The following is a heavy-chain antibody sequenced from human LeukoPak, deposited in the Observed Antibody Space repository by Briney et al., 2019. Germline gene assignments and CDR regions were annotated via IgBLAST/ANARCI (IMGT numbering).Heavy chain of an antibody. D-gene: IGHD5-18*01. J-gene: IGHJ3*02. CDR1: GFTFSSYA. CDR2: INWNGGST. Sequence: GGSLRLSCAASGFTFSSYAMSWVRQAPGKGLEWVSGINWNGGSTGYADSVKGRFTISRDNAKNSLYLQMNSLRAEDTALYYCARVAGYSYGYHDAFDIWGQGTMVTVSS. CDR3: ARVAGYSYGYHDAFDI. V-gene: IGHV3-20*04.